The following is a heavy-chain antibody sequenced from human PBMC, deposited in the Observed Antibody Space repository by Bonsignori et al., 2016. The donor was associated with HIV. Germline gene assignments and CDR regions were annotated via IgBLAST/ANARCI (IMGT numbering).Heavy chain of an antibody. D-gene: IGHD1-7*01. CDR3: ARDHPGTGAEGY. Sequence: SVKVSCKASGGTFSSYAISWVRQAPGQGLEWMGGIIPIFGTANYAQKFQGRVTITADESTSTAYMELSSLRSEDTAVYYCARDHPGTGAEGYWGQGTLVTVSS. J-gene: IGHJ4*02. V-gene: IGHV1-69*13. CDR1: GGTFSSYA. CDR2: IIPIFGTA.